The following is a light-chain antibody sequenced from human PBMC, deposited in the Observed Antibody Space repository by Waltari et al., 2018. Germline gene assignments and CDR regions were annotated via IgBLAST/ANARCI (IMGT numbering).Light chain of an antibody. J-gene: IGLJ2*01. CDR1: IWHSRSV. V-gene: IGLV4-60*03. CDR3: ETWDSNTRI. CDR2: LEHDGSY. Sequence: QPVLTQSSSASASLGSSVNLTCTLSIWHSRSVIPCHQQQPGKAPRYLMKLEHDGSYNRGSGVPDRFSGSSSGADRSLTISNRQSEDEADYYCETWDSNTRIFGGGTKLTV.